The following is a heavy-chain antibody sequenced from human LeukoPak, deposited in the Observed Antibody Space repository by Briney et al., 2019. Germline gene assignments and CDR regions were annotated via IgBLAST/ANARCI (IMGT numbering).Heavy chain of an antibody. V-gene: IGHV4-4*07. J-gene: IGHJ5*02. CDR2: IYTSGST. D-gene: IGHD3-22*01. Sequence: PSETLSLTCTVSGGSISSYYWSWIRQPAGKGLEWIGRIYTSGSTNYNPSLKSRVTMSVDTSKNQFSLKLSSVTAADTAVYYCARMRKGYYDSSGSNWFDPWGQGTLVTVSS. CDR1: GGSISSYY. CDR3: ARMRKGYYDSSGSNWFDP.